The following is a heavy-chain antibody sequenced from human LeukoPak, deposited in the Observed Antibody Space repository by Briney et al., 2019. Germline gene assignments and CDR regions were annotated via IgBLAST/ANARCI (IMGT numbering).Heavy chain of an antibody. CDR3: VRGPLATADGLA. CDR1: GFTFSHFW. J-gene: IGHJ5*02. CDR2: IKEDGSLK. D-gene: IGHD6-13*01. Sequence: GGSLRLSCAATGFTFSHFWMSWVRQAPGKGLEWLTNIKEDGSLKFYVDSVKGRFTISRDNAKESLYLQMNSLRADDTAVYYCVRGPLATADGLAWGQGTLVTVSS. V-gene: IGHV3-7*03.